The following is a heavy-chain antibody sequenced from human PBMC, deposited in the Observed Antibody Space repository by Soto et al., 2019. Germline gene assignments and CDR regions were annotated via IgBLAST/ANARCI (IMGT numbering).Heavy chain of an antibody. J-gene: IGHJ4*02. CDR2: IYYSGST. V-gene: IGHV4-59*08. Sequence: QVQLQESGPGLVKPSETLSLTCTVSGGSISSYYWCWIRQPPGKGLEWIGYIYYSGSTNYNPSLRSRVTISVDTSKNQFSPKLSSVTAADTAVYYCARRYGGTLDSWGQGPLVTVSS. CDR3: ARRYGGTLDS. D-gene: IGHD4-17*01. CDR1: GGSISSYY.